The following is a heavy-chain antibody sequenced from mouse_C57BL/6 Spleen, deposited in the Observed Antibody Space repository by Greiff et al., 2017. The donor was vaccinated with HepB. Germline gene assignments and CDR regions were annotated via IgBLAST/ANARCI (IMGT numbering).Heavy chain of an antibody. CDR2: ILPSIGRT. V-gene: IGHV15-2*01. CDR1: DSEVFPIAY. Sequence: QVQLKESGSELRSPGSSVKLSCKDFDSEVFPIAYMSWVRQKPGHGFEWIGGILPSIGRTIYGEKFEDKATLDADTLSNTAYLELNSLTSEDSAIYYCARGGYYGPSWGYAMDYWGQGTSVTVSS. CDR3: ARGGYYGPSWGYAMDY. D-gene: IGHD1-2*01. J-gene: IGHJ4*01.